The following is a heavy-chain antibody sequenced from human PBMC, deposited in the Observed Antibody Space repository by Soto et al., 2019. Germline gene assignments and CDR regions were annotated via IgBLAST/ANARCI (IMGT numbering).Heavy chain of an antibody. CDR1: GFTFGNHC. CDR2: ISYDGIKT. CDR3: ARGNKGSIPLEL. V-gene: IGHV3-30*03. D-gene: IGHD1-26*01. Sequence: PGGSLRLSCGASGFTFGNHCIHWVRHAPCKGLEWVALISYDGIKTLYLDSVKGRFTISTDNSKNTLYLEMNRLIIEDTAVYYWARGNKGSIPLELWGQGTLVTVSS. J-gene: IGHJ4*02.